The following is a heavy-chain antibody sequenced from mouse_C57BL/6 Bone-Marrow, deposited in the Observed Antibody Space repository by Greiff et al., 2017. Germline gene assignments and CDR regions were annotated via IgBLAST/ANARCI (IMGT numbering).Heavy chain of an antibody. J-gene: IGHJ4*01. Sequence: VQLQQPGPELVKPGSSVKLSCKASGYTFTDYSMDWVKQSPRQSLEWIGNINPSNGGTIYNQKFKGKATLTVDKSSSTAYMELRSLTSEDSAVYYCARGGLLRYYAMDYWGQGTSVTVSS. V-gene: IGHV1-18*01. D-gene: IGHD1-1*01. CDR3: ARGGLLRYYAMDY. CDR2: INPSNGGT. CDR1: GYTFTDYS.